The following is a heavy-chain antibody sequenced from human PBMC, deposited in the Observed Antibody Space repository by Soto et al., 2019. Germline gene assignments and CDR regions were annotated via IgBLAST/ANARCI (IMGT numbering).Heavy chain of an antibody. J-gene: IGHJ6*02. CDR1: GASISTYY. D-gene: IGHD3-10*01. CDR3: ARGGSEGGLDV. V-gene: IGHV4-59*01. Sequence: MQLQESGPGVVKPSETLSLTCTVSGASISTYYWTWIRQAPGKGLEWIGYLYYSGNTNYNPSLKSRVTMSVDTSKNHFYLTLTSATAADTAVYFCARGGSEGGLDVWGQGTTVAVSS. CDR2: LYYSGNT.